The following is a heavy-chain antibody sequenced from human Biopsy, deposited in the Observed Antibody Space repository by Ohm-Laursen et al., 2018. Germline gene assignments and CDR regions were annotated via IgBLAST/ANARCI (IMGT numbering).Heavy chain of an antibody. D-gene: IGHD2-15*01. J-gene: IGHJ6*02. Sequence: SVKVSCKASGYSFTNHDINWVRQATGQGLEWMGWMNPDSGNTGYAQKFQDRVTMTWNTSTSTAYMELSSLRSGDTAVYYCAREEEGGGDYYYGLDAWGQGTTVTVFS. CDR1: GYSFTNHD. CDR3: AREEEGGGDYYYGLDA. CDR2: MNPDSGNT. V-gene: IGHV1-8*01.